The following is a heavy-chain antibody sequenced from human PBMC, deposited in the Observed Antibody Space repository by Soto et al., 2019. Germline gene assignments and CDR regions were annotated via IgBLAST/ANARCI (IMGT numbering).Heavy chain of an antibody. CDR2: IYYSGST. CDR1: GGSICSYY. J-gene: IGHJ4*02. CDR3: ARTYYDFWSGYYNFDY. V-gene: IGHV4-59*01. D-gene: IGHD3-3*01. Sequence: SETLYLTCTVSGGSICSYYWSWIRQPPGKGLEWIVYIYYSGSTNYNPSLKSRVTISVDTSKNQFSLKLSSVTAADTAVYYCARTYYDFWSGYYNFDYWGQGTLVTVSS.